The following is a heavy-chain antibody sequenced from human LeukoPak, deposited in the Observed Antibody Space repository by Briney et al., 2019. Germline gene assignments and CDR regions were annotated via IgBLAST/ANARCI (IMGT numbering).Heavy chain of an antibody. J-gene: IGHJ4*02. CDR1: GFTFSSYA. Sequence: PGGSLRLSCAASGFTFSSYAMHWVRRAPGKGLEWVSAISGSGLSPYYAGAVKGRFTISRDNSKNTLYLQMSSLRAEDTAVYYCAKGSQSSSWNFDYWGQGTLVTVSS. CDR2: ISGSGLSP. CDR3: AKGSQSSSWNFDY. V-gene: IGHV3-23*01. D-gene: IGHD6-13*01.